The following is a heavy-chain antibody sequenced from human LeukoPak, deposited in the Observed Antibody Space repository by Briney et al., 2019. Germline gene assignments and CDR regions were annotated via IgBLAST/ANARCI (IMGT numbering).Heavy chain of an antibody. V-gene: IGHV3-23*01. CDR1: GFTFSTYA. CDR3: AKERTSSGYFDY. D-gene: IGHD6-19*01. Sequence: GGSLRLSCAASGFTFSTYAMSWVRQAPGKGLEWVSAISASGGSTYYADSMKGRSTISRDNSKNTLYLQMNSLRAEDTAVYYCAKERTSSGYFDYWGQGTLVTVSS. CDR2: ISASGGST. J-gene: IGHJ4*02.